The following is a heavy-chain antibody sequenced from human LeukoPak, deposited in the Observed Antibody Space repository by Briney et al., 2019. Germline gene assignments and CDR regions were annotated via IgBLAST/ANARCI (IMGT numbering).Heavy chain of an antibody. D-gene: IGHD6-13*01. CDR3: ASAAGPFDN. Sequence: PGGSLRLSCAASGFTFSAYGMHWVRQAPGKGLEWVAVIWFDGGNKYYADSVKGRFTISRDNSKNTLYLQMNSLRAEDTAVYYCASAAGPFDNWGQGTLVTVSS. J-gene: IGHJ4*02. CDR2: IWFDGGNK. CDR1: GFTFSAYG. V-gene: IGHV3-33*01.